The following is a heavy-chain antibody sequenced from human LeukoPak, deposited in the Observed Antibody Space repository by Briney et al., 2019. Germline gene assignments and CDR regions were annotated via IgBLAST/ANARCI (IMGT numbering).Heavy chain of an antibody. CDR2: IRYDGTNT. J-gene: IGHJ6*03. V-gene: IGHV3-30*02. CDR1: GFTFNSYG. CDR3: ARDGDVVVPAAIKYYYYMDV. Sequence: GGSLRLSCAASGFTFNSYGMHWVRQAPGKGLEWVAFIRYDGTNTYYADSVKGRFTISRDNSKNTLYLQMNSLRAEDTAVYYCARDGDVVVPAAIKYYYYMDVWGKGTTVTVSS. D-gene: IGHD2-2*02.